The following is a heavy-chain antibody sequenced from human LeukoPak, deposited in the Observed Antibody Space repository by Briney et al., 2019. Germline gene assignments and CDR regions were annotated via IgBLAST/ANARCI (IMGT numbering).Heavy chain of an antibody. CDR1: GGSFSGYY. CDR2: IYYSGST. CDR3: ARVVIIRGDYYYGMDV. V-gene: IGHV4-59*01. J-gene: IGHJ6*02. Sequence: SETLSLTCAVYGGSFSGYYWSWIRQPPGKGLEWIGYIYYSGSTNYNPSLKSRVTISVDTSKNQFSLKLSSVTAADTAVYYCARVVIIRGDYYYGMDVWGQGTTVTVSS. D-gene: IGHD3-3*01.